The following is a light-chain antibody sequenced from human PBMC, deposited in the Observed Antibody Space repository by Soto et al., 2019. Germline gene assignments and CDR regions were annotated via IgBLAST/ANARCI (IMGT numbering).Light chain of an antibody. Sequence: QSVLTQPASVSGSPGQSITISCTGTSSDVGGYNHVSWYQIHPGKAPKLIIYEVTSRPSGVSYRFSGSKSGNSASLTISGLQAEDEADYYCSSYASSSSYVFGGGTKVTV. CDR1: SSDVGGYNH. CDR3: SSYASSSSYV. J-gene: IGLJ1*01. CDR2: EVT. V-gene: IGLV2-14*01.